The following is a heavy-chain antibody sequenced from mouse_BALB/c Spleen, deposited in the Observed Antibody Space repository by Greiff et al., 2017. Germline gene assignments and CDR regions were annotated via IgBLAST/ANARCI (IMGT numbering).Heavy chain of an antibody. CDR1: GYSITSGYY. CDR3: ARGGSNYYAMDY. V-gene: IGHV3-6*02. Sequence: EVQLVESGPGLVKPSQSLSLTCSVTGYSITSGYYWNWIRQFPGNKLEWMGYISYDGSNNYNPSLKNRISITRDTSKNQFFLKLNSVTTEDTATYYCARGGSNYYAMDYWGQGTSVTVSS. CDR2: ISYDGSN. J-gene: IGHJ4*01. D-gene: IGHD2-5*01.